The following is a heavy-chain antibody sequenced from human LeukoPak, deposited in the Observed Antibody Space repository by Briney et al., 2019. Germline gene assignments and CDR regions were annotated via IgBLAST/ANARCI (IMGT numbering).Heavy chain of an antibody. V-gene: IGHV3-7*01. J-gene: IGHJ4*02. CDR3: ARDGRTWATGSY. Sequence: GGSLRLSCAASGFTFISYWMSWVRQAPGKGLEWVANIKQDGSEKYYVDSVKGRFTISRDNAKDSLYLQMNSLRAEDTAVYYCARDGRTWATGSYWGQGTLVTVSS. CDR1: GFTFISYW. CDR2: IKQDGSEK. D-gene: IGHD1-14*01.